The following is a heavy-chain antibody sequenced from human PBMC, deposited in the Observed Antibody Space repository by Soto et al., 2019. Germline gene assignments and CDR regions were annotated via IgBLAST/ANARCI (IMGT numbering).Heavy chain of an antibody. CDR3: ERAPVDTAMVWFI. Sequence: ASVKVSCKASGGTFSSYAISWVRQAPGQGLEWMGGIIPIFGTANYAQKFQGRVTITADKSTSTAYMELSSLRSEDTAVYYCERAPVDTAMVWFIWGQATLVTVSS. CDR2: IIPIFGTA. V-gene: IGHV1-69*06. CDR1: GGTFSSYA. D-gene: IGHD5-18*01. J-gene: IGHJ4*02.